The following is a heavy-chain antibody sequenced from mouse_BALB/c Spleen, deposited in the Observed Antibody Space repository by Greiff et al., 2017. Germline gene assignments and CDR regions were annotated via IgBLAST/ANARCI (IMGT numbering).Heavy chain of an antibody. D-gene: IGHD2-1*01. J-gene: IGHJ3*01. CDR3: ATLYYGNYGLAWFAY. CDR2: IHYSGST. V-gene: IGHV3-1*02. Sequence: EVQLQESGPDLVKPSQSLSLTCTVTGYSITSGYSWHWIRQFPGNKLEWMGYIHYSGSTNYNPSLKSRISITRDTSKNQFFLQLNSVTTEDTATYYCATLYYGNYGLAWFAYWGQGTLVTVSA. CDR1: GYSITSGYS.